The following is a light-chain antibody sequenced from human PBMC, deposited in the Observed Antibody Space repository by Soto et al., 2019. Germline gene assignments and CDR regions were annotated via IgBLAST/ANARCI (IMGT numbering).Light chain of an antibody. J-gene: IGKJ1*01. V-gene: IGKV3-20*01. CDR3: QQYGSSPWT. CDR1: QSVSSN. Sequence: EFVLTQSPGTLSLSPGERATLSCRASQSVSSNLAWYQQKPGQAPRLLIYGVSTRATGIPARFSGSGSGTDFTLTISRLEPEDFAVYCCQQYGSSPWTFGQGTKVDIK. CDR2: GVS.